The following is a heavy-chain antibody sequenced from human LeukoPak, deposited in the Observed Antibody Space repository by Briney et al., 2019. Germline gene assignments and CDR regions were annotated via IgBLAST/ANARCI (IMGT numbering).Heavy chain of an antibody. CDR3: ARQMQSHGNFDS. J-gene: IGHJ4*02. D-gene: IGHD1-26*01. CDR2: LGIAGDT. CDR1: GFTVSSYA. V-gene: IGHV3-13*01. Sequence: GGSLRLSCAASGFTVSSYAMHWVRQPLGKGLKWVSALGIAGDTFYPGSVKGRFTISRENARNSLYLQMNSLRAEDTAMYYCARQMQSHGNFDSWGQGTLVTVSS.